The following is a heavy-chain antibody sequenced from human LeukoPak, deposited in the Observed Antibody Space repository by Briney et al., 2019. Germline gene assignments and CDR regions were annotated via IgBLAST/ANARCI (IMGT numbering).Heavy chain of an antibody. J-gene: IGHJ4*02. CDR2: IKEDGSEK. V-gene: IGHV3-7*01. CDR3: ARARYSDF. CDR1: GFTFSNYW. Sequence: GGSLRLSCVASGFTFSNYWITWVRQAPGKGLEWVANIKEDGSEKNYADSVKGRFTTSRDNAKNSLYLQMNSLRGEDTAVYYCARARYSDFWGQGTLVTVSS.